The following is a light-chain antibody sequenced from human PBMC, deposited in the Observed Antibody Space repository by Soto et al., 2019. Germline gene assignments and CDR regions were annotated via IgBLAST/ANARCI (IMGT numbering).Light chain of an antibody. CDR2: AAS. CDR1: QGIRND. V-gene: IGKV1-6*01. J-gene: IGKJ1*01. CDR3: LQDYNYPLT. Sequence: AIPMTQSPSSLSASVGDSVTITCPASQGIRNDLGWYQQKPGKAPKLLIYAASSLQSGVPSRVSGSGSGTDVTLTISSLQPEEVATYYGLQDYNYPLTFGQGTKVDI.